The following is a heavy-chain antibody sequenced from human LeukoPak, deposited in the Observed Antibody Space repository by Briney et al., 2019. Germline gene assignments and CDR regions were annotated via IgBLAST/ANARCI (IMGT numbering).Heavy chain of an antibody. CDR1: GFTFSSYW. J-gene: IGHJ1*01. V-gene: IGHV3-30-3*01. CDR3: ARAGTVIVVLEYFQH. Sequence: GGSLRLSCAASGFTFSSYWMNWVRQAPGKGLEWVAVISYDGSNKYYADSVKGRFTISRDNSKNTLYLQMNSLRAEDTAVYYCARAGTVIVVLEYFQHWGQGTLVTVSS. CDR2: ISYDGSNK. D-gene: IGHD3-22*01.